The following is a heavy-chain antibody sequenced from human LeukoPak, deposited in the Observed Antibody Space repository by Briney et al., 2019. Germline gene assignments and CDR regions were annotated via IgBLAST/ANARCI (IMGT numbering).Heavy chain of an antibody. Sequence: GGSLRLSCAASGFTFSSYSMNWVRQAPGKGLEWVSYISSSSSIIYYADSVKGRFTISRDNAKNSLYLQMNSLRAEDTAVYYCARGGSYYSFDYWGQGTLVTVSS. V-gene: IGHV3-48*01. CDR2: ISSSSSII. CDR1: GFTFSSYS. CDR3: ARGGSYYSFDY. J-gene: IGHJ4*02. D-gene: IGHD1-26*01.